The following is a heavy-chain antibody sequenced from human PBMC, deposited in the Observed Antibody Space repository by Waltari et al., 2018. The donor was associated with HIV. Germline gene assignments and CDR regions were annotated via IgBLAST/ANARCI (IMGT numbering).Heavy chain of an antibody. J-gene: IGHJ4*02. D-gene: IGHD3-22*01. CDR3: ARDSIHYYYDSSGYPAFDY. CDR2: IYHSGST. CDR1: GYSISSGYY. V-gene: IGHV4-38-2*02. Sequence: QVQLQESGPGLVKPSETLSLTCAVSGYSISSGYYWGWIRQPPGKGLEWIGSIYHSGSTYYNPSLKSRVTISVDTSKNQFSLKLSSVTAADTAVYYCARDSIHYYYDSSGYPAFDYWGQGTLVTVSS.